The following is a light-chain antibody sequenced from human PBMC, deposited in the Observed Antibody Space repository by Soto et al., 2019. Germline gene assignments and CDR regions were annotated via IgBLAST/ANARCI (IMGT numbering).Light chain of an antibody. CDR1: SSDVGGSSF. V-gene: IGLV2-14*03. Sequence: ALTQPASVSDSPGQSITISCTGTSSDVGGSSFVSWYQQHPGKPPKLIIYDVANRPSGVSNRFSGSKSGSTASLIISRLQTEDEADYYCVSFTSSTTYVFGTGTKVTVL. CDR3: VSFTSSTTYV. J-gene: IGLJ1*01. CDR2: DVA.